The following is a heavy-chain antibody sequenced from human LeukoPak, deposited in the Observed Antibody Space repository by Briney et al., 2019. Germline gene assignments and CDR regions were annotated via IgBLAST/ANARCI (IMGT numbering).Heavy chain of an antibody. V-gene: IGHV3-33*01. J-gene: IGHJ4*02. CDR3: ARDQIGWHMVRGVTELDY. Sequence: GRSLRLSCAASGFTFSSYGMHWVRQAPGKGLEWVAVIWYDGSNKYYADSVKGRFTISRDNSKNTLYLQMNSLRAEDTAVYYCARDQIGWHMVRGVTELDYWGQGTLVTVSS. CDR1: GFTFSSYG. D-gene: IGHD3-10*01. CDR2: IWYDGSNK.